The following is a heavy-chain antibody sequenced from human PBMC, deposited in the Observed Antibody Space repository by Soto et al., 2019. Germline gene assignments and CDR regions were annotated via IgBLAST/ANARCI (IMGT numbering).Heavy chain of an antibody. CDR1: GGSISSGGYY. D-gene: IGHD1-1*01. CDR3: ARKNDLARGSFYGSGLDV. Sequence: QMQLQESGPGLVKPSQTLSLTCTVSGGSISSGGYYWSWIRQLPGKGLEWMGYIYRSGNAYYNPSLESRLPISVDPSKTHFSLKLSSGTAADTAWYYWARKNDLARGSFYGSGLDVWGHGTTVNVSS. V-gene: IGHV4-31*03. CDR2: IYRSGNA. J-gene: IGHJ6*02.